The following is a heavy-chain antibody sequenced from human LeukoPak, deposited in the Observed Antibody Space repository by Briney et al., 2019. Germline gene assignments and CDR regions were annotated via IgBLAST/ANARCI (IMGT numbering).Heavy chain of an antibody. CDR3: ARDTLTYYYDSSGYGKLVGSSDY. CDR2: IYTSGST. J-gene: IGHJ4*02. V-gene: IGHV4-4*07. Sequence: SETLSLTCTVSGGSISSYYWSWIRQPPGKGLEWIGRIYTSGSTNYNPSLKSRVTMSVDTSKNQFSLKLSSVTAADTAVYYCARDTLTYYYDSSGYGKLVGSSDYWGQGTLVTVSS. D-gene: IGHD3-22*01. CDR1: GGSISSYY.